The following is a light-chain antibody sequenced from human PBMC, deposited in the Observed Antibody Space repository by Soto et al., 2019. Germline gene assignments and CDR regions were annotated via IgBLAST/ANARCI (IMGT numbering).Light chain of an antibody. CDR2: AAS. Sequence: DIQMTQSPSSLSASVGDRVTITYRASQSISSYLNWFQQKPGKAPKVLIYAASSLQSGVPSRFSGSGSGTDFTLTISSLQPEDFATYYCQQSYFTPWTFGQGTQVEIK. V-gene: IGKV1-39*01. CDR1: QSISSY. CDR3: QQSYFTPWT. J-gene: IGKJ1*01.